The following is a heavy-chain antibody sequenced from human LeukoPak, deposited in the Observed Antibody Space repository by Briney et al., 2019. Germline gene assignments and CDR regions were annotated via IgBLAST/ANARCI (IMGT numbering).Heavy chain of an antibody. V-gene: IGHV3-30*02. CDR3: ANRYGGFPD. CDR1: GFTFSSYG. Sequence: GXXXRLSCAASGFTFSSYGMHWVRQAPGKGLEWVAFIRYDGSNKYYADSVKGRFTISRYNSKNTLYLQMNSLRAEDTAVYCCANRYGGFPDWGQGTLVTVSS. D-gene: IGHD4-23*01. CDR2: IRYDGSNK. J-gene: IGHJ4*02.